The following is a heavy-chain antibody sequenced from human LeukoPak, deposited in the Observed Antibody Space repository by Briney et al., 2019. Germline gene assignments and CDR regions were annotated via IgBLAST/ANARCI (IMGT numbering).Heavy chain of an antibody. J-gene: IGHJ4*02. CDR1: GGTFSSYA. V-gene: IGHV1-69*05. CDR3: ARSYDSSGYYASYFDY. D-gene: IGHD3-22*01. CDR2: IIPIFGTA. Sequence: GSSVKVSCKASGGTFSSYAISWVRQAPGQGLEWMGGIIPIFGTANYAQKFQGRVTITTDESTSTAYMELSSLRSEDTAVYYCARSYDSSGYYASYFDYWGQGTLVTVSS.